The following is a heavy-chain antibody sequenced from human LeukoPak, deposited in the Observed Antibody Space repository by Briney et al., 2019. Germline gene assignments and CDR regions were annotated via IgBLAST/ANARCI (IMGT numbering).Heavy chain of an antibody. D-gene: IGHD3-10*01. CDR2: IYYSGST. J-gene: IGHJ4*02. V-gene: IGHV4-39*07. CDR1: GGSISSSSYY. CDR3: ARDEYGSGSYSDY. Sequence: SETLSLTCTVSGGSISSSSYYWGWIRQPPGKGLEWIGSIYYSGSTYYNPSLKSRVTISVDTSKNQFSLKLSSVTAADTAVYYCARDEYGSGSYSDYWGQGTLVTVSS.